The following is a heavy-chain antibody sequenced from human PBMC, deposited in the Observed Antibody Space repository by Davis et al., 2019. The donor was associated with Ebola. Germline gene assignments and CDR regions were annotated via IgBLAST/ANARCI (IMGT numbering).Heavy chain of an antibody. D-gene: IGHD4-17*01. CDR2: IRSKANSYAT. Sequence: PGGSLRLSCAASGFTFSRYAMSWVRQASGKGLEWVGRIRSKANSYATAYAASVRGRFSISRDDSSNTAYLQMNSLKAEDTAVYYCAARGHDDGDPPLDSWGKGTLVIVSS. CDR3: AARGHDDGDPPLDS. V-gene: IGHV3-73*01. CDR1: GFTFSRYA. J-gene: IGHJ5*01.